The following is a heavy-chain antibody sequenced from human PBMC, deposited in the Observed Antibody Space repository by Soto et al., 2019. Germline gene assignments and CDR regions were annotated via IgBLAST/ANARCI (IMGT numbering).Heavy chain of an antibody. CDR3: ARRQRRTYYYYGMDV. CDR1: GYSFTSYW. V-gene: IGHV5-10-1*01. Sequence: PWESLKISCKGSGYSFTSYWISWVRQMPGKGLEWMGRIDPSDSYTNYSPSFQGHVTISADKSISTAYLQWSSLKASDTAMYYCARRQRRTYYYYGMDVWGQGXTVTVYS. J-gene: IGHJ6*02. CDR2: IDPSDSYT.